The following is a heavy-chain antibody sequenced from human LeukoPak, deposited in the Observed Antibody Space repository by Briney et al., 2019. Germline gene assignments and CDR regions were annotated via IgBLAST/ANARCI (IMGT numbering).Heavy chain of an antibody. D-gene: IGHD1-14*01. CDR1: GASIASHSW. V-gene: IGHV4/OR15-8*01. Sequence: PSEILSLTCAVSGASIASHSWWSWVRQPSGKGLEWIGEVYHSGGANYKPSLKSRVTISVDTSRNHFSLKLTSVTAADTAVYFCAYNRNFALDNWGQGTLVTVSS. J-gene: IGHJ4*01. CDR2: VYHSGGA. CDR3: AYNRNFALDN.